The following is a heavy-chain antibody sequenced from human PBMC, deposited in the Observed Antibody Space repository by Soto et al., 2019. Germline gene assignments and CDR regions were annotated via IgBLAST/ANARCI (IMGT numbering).Heavy chain of an antibody. CDR3: VRDNIVGGMDLLDY. CDR1: GDSVSSNSAA. Sequence: SQTLSLTCAISGDSVSSNSAAWHWIRQTPSRGLEWLGRTYYRSKWYSDYAISVKSRLTINPDTSKNQFSLQLKYVTPEDTATYYCVRDNIVGGMDLLDYWGRGTLVTVSS. J-gene: IGHJ4*02. V-gene: IGHV6-1*01. CDR2: TYYRSKWYS. D-gene: IGHD1-26*01.